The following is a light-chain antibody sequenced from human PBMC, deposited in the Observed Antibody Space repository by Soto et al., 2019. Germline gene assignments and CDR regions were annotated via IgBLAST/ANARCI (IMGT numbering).Light chain of an antibody. CDR1: SSNIGSNT. J-gene: IGLJ2*01. Sequence: QSVLTQPPSASGTPGQRVIISCSGSSSNIGSNTVNWYQQLPGTAPKLLIYSTDQRPSGVPDRFSSSKSGTSASLAISGLQSEDEGDYYCAAWDDSLNGFVVFGGGTKVTVL. CDR2: STD. V-gene: IGLV1-44*01. CDR3: AAWDDSLNGFVV.